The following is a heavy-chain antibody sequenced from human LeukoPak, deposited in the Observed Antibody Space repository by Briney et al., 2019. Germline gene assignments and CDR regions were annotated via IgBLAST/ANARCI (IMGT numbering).Heavy chain of an antibody. Sequence: ASVKVSCKASGGTFSSYAISWVRQAPGQGLEWMGGIIPIFGTANYAQKFQGRVTITTDESTSTAYMELSSLRSEDTAVYYCARQPSYGDYRDWYFDLWGRGTLVTVSS. CDR2: IIPIFGTA. CDR3: ARQPSYGDYRDWYFDL. V-gene: IGHV1-69*05. CDR1: GGTFSSYA. J-gene: IGHJ2*01. D-gene: IGHD4-17*01.